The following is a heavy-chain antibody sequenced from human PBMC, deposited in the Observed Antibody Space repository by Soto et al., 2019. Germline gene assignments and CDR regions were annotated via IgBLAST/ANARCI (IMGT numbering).Heavy chain of an antibody. Sequence: ASVKVSCKASGYTFTSYYMRWVRQAPGQGLEWMGIINPSGGSTSYAQKFQGRVTMTRDTSTSTVYMELSSLRSEDTAVYYCARDGRSGWDYYYYGMEVWGQGTTVTVSS. V-gene: IGHV1-46*01. J-gene: IGHJ6*02. D-gene: IGHD6-19*01. CDR1: GYTFTSYY. CDR2: INPSGGST. CDR3: ARDGRSGWDYYYYGMEV.